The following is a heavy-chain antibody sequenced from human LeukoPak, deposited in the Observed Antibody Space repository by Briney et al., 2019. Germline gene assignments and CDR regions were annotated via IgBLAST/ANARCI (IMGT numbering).Heavy chain of an antibody. J-gene: IGHJ5*02. D-gene: IGHD1-7*01. Sequence: SETLSLTCAVSGGSISSSNWWSWVRQPPGKGLEWIGEIYHSGSTNYNPSLKSRVTISVDKSKNQFSLKLSSVTAADTAVYYCARYSSYRVTGTTDRWFDPWGQGTLVTVSS. CDR3: ARYSSYRVTGTTDRWFDP. CDR1: GGSISSSNW. V-gene: IGHV4-4*02. CDR2: IYHSGST.